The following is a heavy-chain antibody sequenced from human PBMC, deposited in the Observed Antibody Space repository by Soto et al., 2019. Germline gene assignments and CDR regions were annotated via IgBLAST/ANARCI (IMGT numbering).Heavy chain of an antibody. Sequence: SETLSLTCTVSGGSISNYYWNWIRQSPGKGLEWIGYIYSSGSTHYNPSLQNRVTISIDTSKNQVSLKVNSVTAADTAVYYCARDHPHSYGVYYFAYWGQGTPVTVSS. J-gene: IGHJ4*02. CDR1: GGSISNYY. V-gene: IGHV4-59*01. CDR3: ARDHPHSYGVYYFAY. D-gene: IGHD5-18*01. CDR2: IYSSGST.